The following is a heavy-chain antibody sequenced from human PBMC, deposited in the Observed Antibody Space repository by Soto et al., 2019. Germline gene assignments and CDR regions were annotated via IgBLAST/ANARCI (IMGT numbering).Heavy chain of an antibody. J-gene: IGHJ4*02. D-gene: IGHD3-10*01. CDR2: TYYRSAWYN. CDR1: GDSVSSNSAA. CDR3: ARFISGVRGVDY. V-gene: IGHV6-1*01. Sequence: SQTLSLPCAISGDSVSSNSAAWTWIRQSPSRGLEWPGRTYYRSAWYNDYAVSVKSRIRINPDTSKNQFSLQLDSVTPDDTALYYCARFISGVRGVDYWSQGTLVTVSS.